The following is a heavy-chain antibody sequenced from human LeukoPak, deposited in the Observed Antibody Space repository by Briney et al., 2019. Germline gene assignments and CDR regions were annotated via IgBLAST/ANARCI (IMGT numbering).Heavy chain of an antibody. CDR2: VHLDGRT. Sequence: SGILSLTCAVSGGSVSSTNWWTWFRQPPGKGLEWIGEVHLDGRTNYNPSLTGRLTMSVDLYENHISLKLTSVTAADTAVYYCAREGGFYRPLDYSGQGTLVTVSS. CDR1: GGSVSSTNW. J-gene: IGHJ4*02. D-gene: IGHD3-3*01. CDR3: AREGGFYRPLDY. V-gene: IGHV4-4*02.